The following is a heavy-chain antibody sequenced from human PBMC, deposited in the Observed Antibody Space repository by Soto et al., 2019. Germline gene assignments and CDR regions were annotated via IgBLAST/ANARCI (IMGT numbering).Heavy chain of an antibody. CDR3: ARVPSP. J-gene: IGHJ5*02. Sequence: QLQLQESGSGLVKPSQTLSLTCAVSGGSISSGGYSWSWIRQPPGKGLEWIGYIYHSGSTYYNPXLXSXSTISVDTYKNQFSLKLSSVTAADTAVYYRARVPSPCGQRTLVTVSS. CDR1: GGSISSGGYS. CDR2: IYHSGST. V-gene: IGHV4-30-2*01.